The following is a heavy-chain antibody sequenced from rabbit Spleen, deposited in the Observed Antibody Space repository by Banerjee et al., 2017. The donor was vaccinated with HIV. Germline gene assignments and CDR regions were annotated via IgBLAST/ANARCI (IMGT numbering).Heavy chain of an antibody. CDR3: ARDTSSSFSSYGMDL. J-gene: IGHJ6*01. CDR2: IGAGSGDT. CDR1: GFSFSNYG. V-gene: IGHV1S40*01. D-gene: IGHD1-1*01. Sequence: QSLEESGGGLVKPGGTLTLTCTVSGFSFSNYGVSWVRQAPGKGLEWIACIGAGSGDTYFASWAKGRFTISKASSTTVTLQMTSLTAADTATYFCARDTSSSFSSYGMDLWGPGTLVTVS.